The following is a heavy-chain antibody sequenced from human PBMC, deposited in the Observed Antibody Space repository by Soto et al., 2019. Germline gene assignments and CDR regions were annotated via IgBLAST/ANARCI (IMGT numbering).Heavy chain of an antibody. CDR3: ARGVGLGYYYYHMDL. Sequence: SETLSLTCTVSGDSVTSVSDYWSWIRQPPGKGLEWIGYIYYSGSADYNPFLGSRVTISIDTSKNQFSLKLTSVTAADTAVYYCARGVGLGYYYYHMDLWGQGTTVTVSS. V-gene: IGHV4-61*01. D-gene: IGHD3-10*01. J-gene: IGHJ6*02. CDR1: GDSVTSVSDY. CDR2: IYYSGSA.